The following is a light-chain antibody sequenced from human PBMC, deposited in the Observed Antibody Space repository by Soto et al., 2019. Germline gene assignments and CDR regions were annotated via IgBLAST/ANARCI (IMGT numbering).Light chain of an antibody. CDR2: GAT. J-gene: IGKJ1*01. Sequence: DIQMTQSPSSLSAAVGDRVTITCRASQTITNYLNWYQQKPGKAPKLLIYGATSLQSGVPSRFSGSESGTDFTLTISSLQPEDFATYYCQQSYRYPWTFGQGTKVEIK. CDR3: QQSYRYPWT. V-gene: IGKV1-39*01. CDR1: QTITNY.